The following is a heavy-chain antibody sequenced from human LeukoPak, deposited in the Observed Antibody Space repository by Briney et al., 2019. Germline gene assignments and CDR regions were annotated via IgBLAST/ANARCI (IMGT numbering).Heavy chain of an antibody. J-gene: IGHJ6*03. CDR2: IYYSGST. CDR1: GGSISSYY. D-gene: IGHD6-19*01. Sequence: SGTLSLTCAVSGGSISSYYWSWIRQPPGKGLEWIGYIYYSGSTNYNPSLKSRVTISVDTSKNQFSLKLSSVTAADTAVYYCARVSSGWLRYYYYYYMDVWGKGTTVTISS. CDR3: ARVSSGWLRYYYYYYMDV. V-gene: IGHV4-59*01.